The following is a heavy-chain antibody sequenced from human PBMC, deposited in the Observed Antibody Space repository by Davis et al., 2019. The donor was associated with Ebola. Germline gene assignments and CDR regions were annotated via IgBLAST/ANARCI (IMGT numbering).Heavy chain of an antibody. J-gene: IGHJ6*02. CDR2: IDPSDDYT. D-gene: IGHD3-3*01. V-gene: IGHV5-10-1*01. Sequence: GGSLKLPCMCSGHNFTHFYITWLRQMPGNGLEWTGKIDPSDDYTYYSPSFQGHATVSADKSISTAYLQWGSLKASDTAMYFCARLSRFWSGYYIPNYVEAMDVWGQGTTATVSS. CDR1: GHNFTHFY. CDR3: ARLSRFWSGYYIPNYVEAMDV.